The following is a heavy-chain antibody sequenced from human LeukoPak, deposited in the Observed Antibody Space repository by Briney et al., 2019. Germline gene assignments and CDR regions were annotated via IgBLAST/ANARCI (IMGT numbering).Heavy chain of an antibody. V-gene: IGHV1-2*06. D-gene: IGHD4-17*01. CDR2: INPNSGGT. Sequence: ASVKVSCTASGYTFTSYAMHWVRQAPGQGLEWMGRINPNSGGTNYAQKFQGRVTMTRDTSISTAYMELSRLRSDDTAVYYCARETYGEGFDYWGQGTLVTVSS. CDR1: GYTFTSYA. J-gene: IGHJ4*02. CDR3: ARETYGEGFDY.